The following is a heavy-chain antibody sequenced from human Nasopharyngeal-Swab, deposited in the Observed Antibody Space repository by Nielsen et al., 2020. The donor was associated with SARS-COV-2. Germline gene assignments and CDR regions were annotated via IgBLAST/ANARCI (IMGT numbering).Heavy chain of an antibody. CDR2: INHSGST. J-gene: IGHJ6*03. Sequence: ESLKISCAASGFTFSNAWMSWVRQAPGKGLEWIGEINHSGSTNYNPSLKSRVTISVDTSKNQFSLKLSSVTAADTAVYYCARGFKGRVSYMDVWGKGTTVTVSS. CDR3: ARGFKGRVSYMDV. V-gene: IGHV4-34*01. CDR1: GFTFSNAW.